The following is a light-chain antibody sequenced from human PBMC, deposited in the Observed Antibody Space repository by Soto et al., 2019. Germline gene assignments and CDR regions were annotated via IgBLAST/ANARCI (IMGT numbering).Light chain of an antibody. CDR3: SSYAGSNIVV. CDR2: DVS. Sequence: QSALTQPPSASGSPGQSVTISCTGSSSDVGGYNYVSWYQQHPGKAPKLMIYDVSKRPSGVPDRFSGSKSVNTASLTVSGLQAEDEADYYCSSYAGSNIVVFGGGTKLTVL. J-gene: IGLJ2*01. CDR1: SSDVGGYNY. V-gene: IGLV2-8*01.